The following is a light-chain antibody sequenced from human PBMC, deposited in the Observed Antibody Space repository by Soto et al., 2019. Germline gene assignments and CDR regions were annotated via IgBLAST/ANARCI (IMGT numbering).Light chain of an antibody. Sequence: IQMPQSPSTLSASMGDRVTITCRASQCINNWLAWYQQKPGKAPNLLIYKAFTLESGVSSRFSGSGSGTEFTLTISSLQPEDLATYYCQQYSSYWTFGPGTKVDIK. CDR3: QQYSSYWT. CDR2: KAF. V-gene: IGKV1-5*03. CDR1: QCINNW. J-gene: IGKJ1*01.